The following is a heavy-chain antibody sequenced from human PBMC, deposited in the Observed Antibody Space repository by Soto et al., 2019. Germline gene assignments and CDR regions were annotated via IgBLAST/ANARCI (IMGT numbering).Heavy chain of an antibody. D-gene: IGHD3-22*01. V-gene: IGHV4-59*01. Sequence: PSETLSLTCTVSGGSISSYYWSWIRQPPGKGLEWIGYINYSGSTNYNPSLKSRVTISVDTSKNQFSLKLSSVTAADTAVYYCARAGYRTYYYDSSGYYYSWYFDYWGQGTLVTVSS. CDR3: ARAGYRTYYYDSSGYYYSWYFDY. CDR1: GGSISSYY. J-gene: IGHJ4*02. CDR2: INYSGST.